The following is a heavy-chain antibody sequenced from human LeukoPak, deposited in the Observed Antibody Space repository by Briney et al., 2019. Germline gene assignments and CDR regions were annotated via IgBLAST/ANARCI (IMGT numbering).Heavy chain of an antibody. CDR3: ARVAVNWFDP. CDR1: GGSISSYY. CDR2: IYYSGST. D-gene: IGHD2-15*01. V-gene: IGHV4-59*01. Sequence: SETLSLTCTVSGGSISSYYWSWIRQPPGKGLEWIGYIYYSGSTNYNPSLKSRVTISVDTSKNQFSLKLNSVTAADTAVYYCARVAVNWFDPWGQGTLVTVSS. J-gene: IGHJ5*02.